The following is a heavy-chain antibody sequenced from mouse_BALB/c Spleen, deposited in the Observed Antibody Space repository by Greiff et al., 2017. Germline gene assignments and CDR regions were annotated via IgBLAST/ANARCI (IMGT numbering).Heavy chain of an antibody. J-gene: IGHJ1*01. D-gene: IGHD2-14*01. Sequence: EAHLVESGGGLVQPGGSLKLSCAASGFTFSSYGMSWVRQTPDKRLELVATINSNGGSTYYPDSVKGRFTISRDNAKNTLYLQMSSLKSEDTAMYYCARDRYDRYFDVWGAGTTVTVSS. CDR1: GFTFSSYG. CDR2: INSNGGST. V-gene: IGHV5-6-3*01. CDR3: ARDRYDRYFDV.